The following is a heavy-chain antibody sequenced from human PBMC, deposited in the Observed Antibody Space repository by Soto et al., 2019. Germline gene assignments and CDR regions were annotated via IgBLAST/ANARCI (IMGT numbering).Heavy chain of an antibody. CDR1: GGSLRGFG. CDR3: AGVSVVVPAHPSAGFAP. D-gene: IGHD2-15*01. Sequence: QVQPEQSGAEVKKPGSSVKVSCQPSGGSLRGFGFTWVRQAPGHALECMGGPIPMFGTARYAQKFQGRLTITADESKGTTYMEPNNPPPDHTAMYYCAGVSVVVPAHPSAGFAPWGQGTPVIVSS. J-gene: IGHJ5*02. CDR2: PIPMFGTA. V-gene: IGHV1-69*12.